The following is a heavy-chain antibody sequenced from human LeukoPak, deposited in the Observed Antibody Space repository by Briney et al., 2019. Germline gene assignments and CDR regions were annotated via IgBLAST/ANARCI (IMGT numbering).Heavy chain of an antibody. CDR3: ARYYGLNGDYFDY. CDR2: IYYSGST. Sequence: PSETLSLTCTVSGGSISSYYWSWIRQPPGRGLEWIGYIYYSGSTNYNPSLKSRVTILVDTSKNQFSLKLSSVTAADTAVYFCARYYGLNGDYFDYWGQGTLVTVSS. J-gene: IGHJ4*02. CDR1: GGSISSYY. V-gene: IGHV4-59*08. D-gene: IGHD3-3*01.